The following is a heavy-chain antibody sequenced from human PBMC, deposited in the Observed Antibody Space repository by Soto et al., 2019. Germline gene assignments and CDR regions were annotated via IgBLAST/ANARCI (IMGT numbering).Heavy chain of an antibody. Sequence: EVQLLESGGGLVQPGGSLRLSCAASEFTFSNYAMSWVRQAPGKGLEWVSAISYGGGTTYYADSVKGRFTISRDNSKNTVYLHMNSLRAEDTAVYCCAKNPGYYYDSTGYHFDYWGQGTLVTVSS. CDR2: ISYGGGTT. J-gene: IGHJ4*02. D-gene: IGHD3-22*01. CDR3: AKNPGYYYDSTGYHFDY. CDR1: EFTFSNYA. V-gene: IGHV3-23*01.